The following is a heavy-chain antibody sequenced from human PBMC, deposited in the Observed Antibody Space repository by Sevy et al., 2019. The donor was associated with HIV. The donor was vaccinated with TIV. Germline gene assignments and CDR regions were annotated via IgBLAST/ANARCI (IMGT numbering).Heavy chain of an antibody. Sequence: SETLSLTCTVSGGSINTGGYYWSWIRQHPGKGLEWIGYIYRSGSAFYNPSLEIRVTISVDTSKNQFSLKLSSVTAADRAVYYCATHPNYYDSTGFPHGLNIWGQGTMVTVSS. J-gene: IGHJ3*02. CDR2: IYRSGSA. CDR3: ATHPNYYDSTGFPHGLNI. V-gene: IGHV4-31*03. CDR1: GGSINTGGYY. D-gene: IGHD3-22*01.